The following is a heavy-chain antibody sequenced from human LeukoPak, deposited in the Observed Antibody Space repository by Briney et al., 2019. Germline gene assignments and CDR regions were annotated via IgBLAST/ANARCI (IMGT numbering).Heavy chain of an antibody. CDR3: ARATMVRGVNLGYYYYYMDV. CDR2: ISAYNGNT. Sequence: ASVKVSCKASGYTFTSYGISWVRQAPGQGLEWMGWISAYNGNTNYAQKLQGRVTMTTDTSTSTAYMELSSLRSEDTAVYYCARATMVRGVNLGYYYYYMDVWGKGTTVTVSS. D-gene: IGHD3-10*01. CDR1: GYTFTSYG. J-gene: IGHJ6*03. V-gene: IGHV1-18*01.